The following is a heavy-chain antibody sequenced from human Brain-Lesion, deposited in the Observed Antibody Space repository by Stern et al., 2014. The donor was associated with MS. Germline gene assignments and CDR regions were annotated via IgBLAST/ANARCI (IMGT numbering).Heavy chain of an antibody. V-gene: IGHV4-39*01. Sequence: QLQLQESGPGLVKPSETLSLTCTVAGGSVSSTSYAWAWIRQPPGKGLEWIGTIYYSGDTYYSPSLKSRLTISLDTSKNQFSLVMRSVTAADTAVYYCAGEEDIRYCSGGSCTGNWFDPWGQGTLVTVSS. CDR3: AGEEDIRYCSGGSCTGNWFDP. J-gene: IGHJ5*02. D-gene: IGHD2-15*01. CDR1: GGSVSSTSYA. CDR2: IYYSGDT.